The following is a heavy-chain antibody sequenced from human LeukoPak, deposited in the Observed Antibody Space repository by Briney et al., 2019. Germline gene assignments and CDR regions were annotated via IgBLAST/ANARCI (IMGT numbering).Heavy chain of an antibody. CDR2: INHSGST. Sequence: SETLSLTCAVYGGSFSGYYWSWIRQPPGKGLEWMGEINHSGSTNYNPSLKSRVTISVDTSRNQFSLNLSSVTAADTAVYYCAREHDYIWGTYRYTFSHLDYWGQGTLLTVSS. J-gene: IGHJ4*02. D-gene: IGHD3-16*02. CDR3: AREHDYIWGTYRYTFSHLDY. V-gene: IGHV4-34*01. CDR1: GGSFSGYY.